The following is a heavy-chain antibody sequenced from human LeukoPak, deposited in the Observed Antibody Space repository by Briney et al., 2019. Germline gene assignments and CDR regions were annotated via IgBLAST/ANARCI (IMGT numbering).Heavy chain of an antibody. CDR2: IYYSGST. J-gene: IGHJ6*03. CDR3: ARGVGAYYMDV. CDR1: GGSISSSSYY. D-gene: IGHD1-26*01. V-gene: IGHV4-39*07. Sequence: SETLSLTCTVSGGSISSSSYYWGWIRQPPGKGLEWIGSIYYSGSTYYNPSLKSRVTISVDTSKNQFSLKLSSVTAADTAVYYCARGVGAYYMDVWGKGTTVTISS.